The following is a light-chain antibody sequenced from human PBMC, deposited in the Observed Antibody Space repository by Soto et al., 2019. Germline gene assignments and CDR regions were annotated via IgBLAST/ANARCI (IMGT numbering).Light chain of an antibody. V-gene: IGKV1-27*01. CDR1: QAISNY. CDR3: QRYNSVPRT. J-gene: IGKJ1*01. Sequence: DIQMTQSPSSLSASVGDRVTITCRASQAISNYLAWYQQRPGQVPRLVIYDASTLQSGVPSRFSGGRSGTEFTLTISNLQPDDVATYSCQRYNSVPRTFGQGTKVEIK. CDR2: DAS.